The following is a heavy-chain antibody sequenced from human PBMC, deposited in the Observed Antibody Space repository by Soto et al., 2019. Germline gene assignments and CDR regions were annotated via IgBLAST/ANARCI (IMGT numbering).Heavy chain of an antibody. CDR1: GGYSVSGGCS. V-gene: IGHV4-30-2*01. CDR3: ARDAGASSNAFDI. J-gene: IGHJ3*02. CDR2: IFHTGST. D-gene: IGHD6-6*01. Sequence: SHTMHHPYTVAGGYSVSGGCSRIWIRQPPGKGLEWIGYIFHTGSTYYNPSLKSRVAISVDRSKNQFSLNLTSVTAADTAVYYCARDAGASSNAFDIWGQGTMVTVS.